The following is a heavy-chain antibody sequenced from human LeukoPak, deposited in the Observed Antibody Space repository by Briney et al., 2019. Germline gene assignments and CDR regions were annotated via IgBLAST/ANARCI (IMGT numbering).Heavy chain of an antibody. Sequence: PSETLSLTCTVSGGSISSYYWSWIRQPPGKGLEWIGYIYYSGSTNYNPSLKSRVTISVDTSKNQFSLKLSSVTAADTAVYYCARLNGYRLLYGNWFDPWGQGTLVTVSS. CDR1: GGSISSYY. CDR3: ARLNGYRLLYGNWFDP. CDR2: IYYSGST. D-gene: IGHD2-2*02. J-gene: IGHJ5*02. V-gene: IGHV4-59*01.